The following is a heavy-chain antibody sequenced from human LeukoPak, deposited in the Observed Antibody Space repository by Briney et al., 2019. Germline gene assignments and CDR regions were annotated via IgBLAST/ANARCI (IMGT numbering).Heavy chain of an antibody. CDR1: GGSISSYY. D-gene: IGHD3-10*01. V-gene: IGHV4-59*01. J-gene: IGHJ3*02. CDR3: ARVGYYARAFDI. CDR2: IYYSGST. Sequence: TSSETLSLTCTVSGGSISSYYWSWIRQPPGKGLEWIGYIYYSGSTNYNPSLKSRVTISVDTSKNHFSLKLSSVTAADTAVYYCARVGYYARAFDIWGQGTLGPVSS.